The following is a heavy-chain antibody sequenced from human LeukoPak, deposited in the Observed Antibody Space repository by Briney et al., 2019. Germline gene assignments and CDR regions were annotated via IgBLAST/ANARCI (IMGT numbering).Heavy chain of an antibody. CDR2: IYHSGST. CDR1: SDSISSGSYS. V-gene: IGHV4-30-2*01. D-gene: IGHD4-17*01. Sequence: KSSETLSLTCAVSSDSISSGSYSWRWIRQPPGKGLEWIVYIYHSGSTYYNPSLKSRVTISVDRSKNQFSLKLSSVTAADTAVYYCARLSFDYGDLGSDYWGQGTLVTVSS. J-gene: IGHJ4*02. CDR3: ARLSFDYGDLGSDY.